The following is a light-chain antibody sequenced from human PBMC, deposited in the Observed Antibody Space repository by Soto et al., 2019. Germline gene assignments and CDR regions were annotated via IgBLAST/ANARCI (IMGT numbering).Light chain of an antibody. V-gene: IGKV3-15*01. CDR3: QQYNNWPSIT. Sequence: EIVMTQSPATRSVSPGERATLSCRASQSVSSNLAWYQQKPGQAPRLLIYAASTRATGIPARFSGSGSGTEFTLTISSLQSEDFAVYYCQQYNNWPSITFGQGTRLEIK. CDR2: AAS. CDR1: QSVSSN. J-gene: IGKJ5*01.